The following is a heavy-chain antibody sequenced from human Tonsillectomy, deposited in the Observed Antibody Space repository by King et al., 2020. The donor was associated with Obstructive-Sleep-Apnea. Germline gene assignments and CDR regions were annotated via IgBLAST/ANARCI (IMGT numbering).Heavy chain of an antibody. CDR1: GFTFDDYA. D-gene: IGHD3-22*01. V-gene: IGHV3-9*01. CDR3: AKDSFYDSSGIDY. CDR2: ISWNSGSI. Sequence: VQLVESGGGLVQPGRSLRLSCAASGFTFDDYAMHWVRQAPGKGLEWVSGISWNSGSIGYADSVKGRFTISRDNAKNSLYLQMNSLRAEDTALYYCAKDSFYDSSGIDYWGQGTLFTVSS. J-gene: IGHJ4*02.